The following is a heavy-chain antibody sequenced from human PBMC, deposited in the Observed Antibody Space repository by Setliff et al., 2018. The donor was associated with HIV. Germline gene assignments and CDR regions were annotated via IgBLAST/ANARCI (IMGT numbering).Heavy chain of an antibody. CDR1: GFTLDDYV. D-gene: IGHD3-9*01. CDR3: AKDMSTDWYTVSGFDL. Sequence: GGSLRLSCVASGFTLDDYVMHWARQAPGKGLEWVSGISWSSGSIESADSVKGRFTISRDNAKNSLYLQMNSLRPEDTALYYCAKDMSTDWYTVSGFDLWGQGTLVTVSS. V-gene: IGHV3-9*01. CDR2: ISWSSGSI. J-gene: IGHJ5*02.